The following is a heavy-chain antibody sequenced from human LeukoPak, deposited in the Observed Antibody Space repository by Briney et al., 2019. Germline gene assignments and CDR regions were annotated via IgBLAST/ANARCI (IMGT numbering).Heavy chain of an antibody. CDR2: MNPNSGNT. D-gene: IGHD6-13*01. CDR3: ARHDCSSWHYYYYGMDV. V-gene: IGHV1-8*01. Sequence: GASVKVSCKASGYTFTSDEINWVRQATGQGLEWMGWMNPNSGNTGYAQKFQGRVTMTRNTSISTAYMELSSLRSEDTAVYYCARHDCSSWHYYYYGMDVWGQGTTVTVSS. CDR1: GYTFTSDE. J-gene: IGHJ6*02.